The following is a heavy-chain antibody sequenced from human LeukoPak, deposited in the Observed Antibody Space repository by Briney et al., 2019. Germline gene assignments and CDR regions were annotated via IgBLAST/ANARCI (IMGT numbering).Heavy chain of an antibody. D-gene: IGHD2-21*01. V-gene: IGHV3-21*01. Sequence: GGSLRLSCAASGFTFSSYSMNWVRQAPGKGLEWVSSISSSSSYIYYADSVKGRFTISRDNAKNSLYLQMNSLRAEDTAVYYCAREWGLIAVAGGPGYWGQGTLVTVSS. CDR2: ISSSSSYI. J-gene: IGHJ4*02. CDR3: AREWGLIAVAGGPGY. CDR1: GFTFSSYS.